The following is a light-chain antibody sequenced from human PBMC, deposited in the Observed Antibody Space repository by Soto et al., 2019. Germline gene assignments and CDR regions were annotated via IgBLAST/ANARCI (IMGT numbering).Light chain of an antibody. J-gene: IGKJ5*01. CDR1: QSITTW. CDR2: KAS. V-gene: IGKV1-5*03. Sequence: DIHITQSPSTLSSSLGDRVIITFLASQSITTWLAWYQQKPGKAPKLLIYKASALESGVPSRFSGSGSGTEFTLTISSLQPEDFATYHCQQLTSYPRSTFGQGTRLEIK. CDR3: QQLTSYPRST.